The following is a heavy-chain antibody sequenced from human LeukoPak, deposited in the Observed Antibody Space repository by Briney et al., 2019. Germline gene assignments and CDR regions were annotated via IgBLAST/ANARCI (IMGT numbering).Heavy chain of an antibody. J-gene: IGHJ3*02. Sequence: GSSVKVSCKASGGTFSSYAISWGRQAPGQGLEWMGRIIPILGIANYAQKFQGRVTITADKSTSTAYMELSSLRSEDTAVYYCARAVAIRPFDIWGQGTMVTVSS. CDR1: GGTFSSYA. CDR3: ARAVAIRPFDI. D-gene: IGHD2-21*01. V-gene: IGHV1-69*04. CDR2: IIPILGIA.